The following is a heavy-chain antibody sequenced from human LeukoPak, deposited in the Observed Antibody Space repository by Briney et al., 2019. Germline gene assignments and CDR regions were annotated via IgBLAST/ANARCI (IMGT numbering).Heavy chain of an antibody. CDR2: IYHSGNT. CDR1: GGSISTNNW. CDR3: AREPGSDYGNLRWFDP. D-gene: IGHD4-11*01. J-gene: IGHJ5*02. V-gene: IGHV4-4*02. Sequence: PSGTLSLTCAVSGGSISTNNWWSWVRQSPGKGLEWIGEIYHSGNTNYNPSLKSRVTISVDKSKNQFFLKLNFVTAADTAVYYCAREPGSDYGNLRWFDPWGQGTLVTVSS.